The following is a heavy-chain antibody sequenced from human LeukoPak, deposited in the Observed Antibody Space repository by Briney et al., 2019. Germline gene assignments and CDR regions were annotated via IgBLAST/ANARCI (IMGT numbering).Heavy chain of an antibody. CDR2: ISSSSSYI. J-gene: IGHJ4*02. CDR3: AKDSRNTITFGGVIPD. V-gene: IGHV3-21*01. D-gene: IGHD3-16*02. Sequence: GGSLRLSCAASGFTFSSYSMNWVRQAPGKGLEWVSSISSSSSYIYYADSVKGRFTISRDNSKNTLYLQINSLRAEDTAVYYCAKDSRNTITFGGVIPDWGREPWSPSPQ. CDR1: GFTFSSYS.